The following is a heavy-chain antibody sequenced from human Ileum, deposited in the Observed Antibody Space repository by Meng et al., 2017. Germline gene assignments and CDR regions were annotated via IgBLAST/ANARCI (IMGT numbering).Heavy chain of an antibody. Sequence: SCAASGLIFSKSGMHWVRQAPGKGLAWVAVIWSDGSSKYYADSGKGRFTISRDNSKNTVSLQMDSLRVEDTGVYYCARDKGVTCLDTWGQGTLVTVSS. CDR2: IWSDGSSK. J-gene: IGHJ5*01. CDR1: GLIFSKSG. CDR3: ARDKGVTCLDT. D-gene: IGHD3-10*01. V-gene: IGHV3-33*01.